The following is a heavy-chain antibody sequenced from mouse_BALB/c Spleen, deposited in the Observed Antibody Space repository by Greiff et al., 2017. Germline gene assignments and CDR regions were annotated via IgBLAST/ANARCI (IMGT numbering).Heavy chain of an antibody. V-gene: IGHV1-14*01. D-gene: IGHD2-4*01. CDR2: INPYNDGT. Sequence: VQLQQSGPELVKPGASVKMSCKASGYTFTSYVMHWVKQKPGQGLEWIGYINPYNDGTKYNEKFKGKATLTSDKSSSTAYMGLSSLTSEDSAVYYCARWGYDYDVGYFDGWGAGTTVTVSS. J-gene: IGHJ1*01. CDR1: GYTFTSYV. CDR3: ARWGYDYDVGYFDG.